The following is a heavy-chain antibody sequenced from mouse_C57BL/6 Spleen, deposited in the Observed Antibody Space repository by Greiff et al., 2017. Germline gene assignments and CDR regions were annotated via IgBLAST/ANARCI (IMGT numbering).Heavy chain of an antibody. CDR3: ARVYDYDAYAMDY. V-gene: IGHV5-16*01. CDR2: INYDGNST. Sequence: EVKLVESEGGLVQPGSSMILSCTASGFLFSDYYIALFRQVPEKGLEWVANINYDGNSTYYLDSLKSRFIISRENAKNSLYLQMSSLKYEDTATYYCARVYDYDAYAMDYWGQGTSVTVSS. J-gene: IGHJ4*01. CDR1: GFLFSDYY. D-gene: IGHD2-4*01.